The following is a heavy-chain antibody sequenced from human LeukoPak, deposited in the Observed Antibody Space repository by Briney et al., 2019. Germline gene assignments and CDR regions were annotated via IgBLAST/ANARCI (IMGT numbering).Heavy chain of an antibody. CDR1: GYTFTGYY. J-gene: IGHJ4*02. Sequence: ASVKVSCKASGYTFTGYYMHWVRQAPGQGLEWMGWINPNSGGTNYAQKFQGRVTMTRDTSISTAYMELSRLRSDDTAVYYCARPPDEWLTIGNDDYWGQGTLVTVSS. CDR3: ARPPDEWLTIGNDDY. V-gene: IGHV1-2*02. D-gene: IGHD5-12*01. CDR2: INPNSGGT.